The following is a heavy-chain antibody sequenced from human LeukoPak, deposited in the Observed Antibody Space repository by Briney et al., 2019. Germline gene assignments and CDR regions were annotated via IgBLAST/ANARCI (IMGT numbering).Heavy chain of an antibody. D-gene: IGHD2-15*01. CDR1: GGTFSSYA. CDR2: IIPIFGTA. Sequence: ASAKVSCKASGGTFSSYAISWVRQAPGQGLEWMGGIIPIFGTANYAQKFQGRVTITADKSTSTAYMELSSLRSEDTAVYYCARGRAEDIVVVVAATAYYFDYWGQGTLVTVSS. V-gene: IGHV1-69*06. J-gene: IGHJ4*02. CDR3: ARGRAEDIVVVVAATAYYFDY.